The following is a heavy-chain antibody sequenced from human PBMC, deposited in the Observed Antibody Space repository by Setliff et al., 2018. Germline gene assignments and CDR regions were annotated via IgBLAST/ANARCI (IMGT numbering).Heavy chain of an antibody. CDR3: AREVVVVKSAINYYYYMDV. CDR1: GYTFTTYY. J-gene: IGHJ6*03. CDR2: INPSGGYA. D-gene: IGHD2-2*01. Sequence: ASVKVSCKASGYTFTTYYMHWVRQAPGQGLEWMGIINPSGGYANYAQKFQGRVTITTDESTNTAYMELSSLRSDDTAVFYCAREVVVVKSAINYYYYMDVWGKGTTVTVSS. V-gene: IGHV1-46*01.